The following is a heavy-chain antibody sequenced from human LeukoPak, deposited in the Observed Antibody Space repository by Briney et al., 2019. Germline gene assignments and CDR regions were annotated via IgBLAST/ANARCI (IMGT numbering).Heavy chain of an antibody. CDR3: ARDRGYSYGYPYFDY. V-gene: IGHV3-23*01. CDR1: GFTFSSYA. Sequence: AGGSLRLSCAASGFTFSSYAMSWVRQAPGKGLEWVSAISGSGGSTYYADSVKGRFTISRDNARNSLYLQMNSLRAEDTAVYYCARDRGYSYGYPYFDYWGQGTLVTVSS. CDR2: ISGSGGST. J-gene: IGHJ4*02. D-gene: IGHD5-18*01.